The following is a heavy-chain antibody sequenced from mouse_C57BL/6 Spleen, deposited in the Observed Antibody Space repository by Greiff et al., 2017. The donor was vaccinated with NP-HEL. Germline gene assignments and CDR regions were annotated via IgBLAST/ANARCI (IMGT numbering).Heavy chain of an antibody. V-gene: IGHV7-3*01. J-gene: IGHJ1*03. CDR1: GFTFTDYY. CDR3: ARVYGSSYLWYFDV. CDR2: IRNKANGYTT. Sequence: EVHLVESGGGLVQPGGSLSLSCAASGFTFTDYYMSWVRQPPGKALEWLGFIRNKANGYTTEYSASVKGRFTISRDNSQSILYLQMNALRAEDSATYYCARVYGSSYLWYFDVWGTGTTVTVSS. D-gene: IGHD1-1*01.